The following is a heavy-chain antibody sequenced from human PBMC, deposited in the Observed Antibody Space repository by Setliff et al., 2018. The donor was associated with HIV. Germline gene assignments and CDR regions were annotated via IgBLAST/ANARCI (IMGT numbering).Heavy chain of an antibody. D-gene: IGHD2-15*01. Sequence: ASVKVSCKASGYTFTGYYMHWVRQAPGQGLEWMGRINPNSGGTNYAQKFQGRVTMTRDTSISTAYMELSRLRSDDTAVYYCARLASGGWPLEVFDIWGQGTMVTVSS. CDR3: ARLASGGWPLEVFDI. CDR1: GYTFTGYY. J-gene: IGHJ3*02. CDR2: INPNSGGT. V-gene: IGHV1-2*06.